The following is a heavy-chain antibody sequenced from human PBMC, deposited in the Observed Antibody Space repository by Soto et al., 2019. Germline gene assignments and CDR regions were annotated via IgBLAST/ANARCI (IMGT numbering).Heavy chain of an antibody. CDR1: GFRFSNYG. CDR2: MSYDGSNK. Sequence: GGSLRLSCAASGFRFSNYGMHRVRQAPGKGLEWVALMSYDGSNKYYADSVKGRFTISRDNSKNTLYVQMNSLRAEDTGVYYCAKGIWAIAAAGTHFDCWGQGTMVTVYS. CDR3: AKGIWAIAAAGTHFDC. D-gene: IGHD6-13*01. V-gene: IGHV3-30*18. J-gene: IGHJ4*02.